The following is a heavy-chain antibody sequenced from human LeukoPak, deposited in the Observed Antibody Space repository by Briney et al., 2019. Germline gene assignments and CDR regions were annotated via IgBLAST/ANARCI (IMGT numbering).Heavy chain of an antibody. D-gene: IGHD6-6*01. V-gene: IGHV3-30-3*01. CDR1: GFTFSSYA. Sequence: PGRSLRLSCAASGFTFSSYAMHWVRQAPGKGLEWVAVISYDGSNKYYADSVKGRFTISRDNSKNTLYLQMNSLRAEDTAVYYCAKDIAARPDDAFDIWGQGTMVTVSS. CDR3: AKDIAARPDDAFDI. J-gene: IGHJ3*02. CDR2: ISYDGSNK.